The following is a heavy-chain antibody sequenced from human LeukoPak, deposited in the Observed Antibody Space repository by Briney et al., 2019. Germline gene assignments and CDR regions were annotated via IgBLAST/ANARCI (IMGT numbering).Heavy chain of an antibody. V-gene: IGHV4-59*08. CDR2: IYYSGST. D-gene: IGHD3-3*01. J-gene: IGHJ5*02. Sequence: SETLSLTCTVSGGSISSYYWSWIRQPPGKGLEWIGYIYYSGSTYYNPSLKSRVTISVDTSKNQFSLKLSSVTAADTAVYYCARLLYTDFWSGYYSNWFDPWGQGTLVTVSS. CDR1: GGSISSYY. CDR3: ARLLYTDFWSGYYSNWFDP.